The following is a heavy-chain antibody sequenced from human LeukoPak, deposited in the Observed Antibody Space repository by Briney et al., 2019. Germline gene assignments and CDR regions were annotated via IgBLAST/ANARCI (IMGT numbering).Heavy chain of an antibody. CDR1: GGSISSYY. V-gene: IGHV4-4*07. CDR3: ARDGQDRSYYYYYMDV. Sequence: SETLSLTCTVSGGSISSYYRSWIRQPAGKGLEWIGRIYSSGSTNYNPSLKSRVTMSVDTSKNQFSLKLSSVTAADTAVYYCARDGQDRSYYYYYMDVWGKGTTVTISS. CDR2: IYSSGST. J-gene: IGHJ6*03.